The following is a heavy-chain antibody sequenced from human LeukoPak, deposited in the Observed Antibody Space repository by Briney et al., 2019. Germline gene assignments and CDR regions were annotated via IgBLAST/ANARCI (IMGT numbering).Heavy chain of an antibody. CDR2: ISSSSTI. J-gene: IGHJ4*02. CDR1: GFTFSSYS. Sequence: GGSLRLSCAASGFTFSSYSMNWVRQAPGKGLEWVSYISSSSTIYYADSVKGRFTISRDNAKNSLYLQMNSLRAEDTAVYYCARGAYYYEDWGQGTLVTVSS. CDR3: ARGAYYYED. D-gene: IGHD3-22*01. V-gene: IGHV3-48*01.